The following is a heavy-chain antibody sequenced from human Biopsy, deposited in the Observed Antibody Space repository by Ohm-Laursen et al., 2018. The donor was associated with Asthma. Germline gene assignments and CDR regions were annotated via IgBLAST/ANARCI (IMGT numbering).Heavy chain of an antibody. CDR2: ISYDGRNT. V-gene: IGHV3-30*04. CDR3: ARGGLHYYEYYGMDV. CDR1: GFTFDNYT. Sequence: SLRLSCTASGFTFDNYTMHWVRQAPDKGLEWVTIISYDGRNTYYADSVEGRFTISRDNSKNTLFLQMSSLRPEDTAVYYCARGGLHYYEYYGMDVWGQGTTVTASS. J-gene: IGHJ6*02. D-gene: IGHD2-21*02.